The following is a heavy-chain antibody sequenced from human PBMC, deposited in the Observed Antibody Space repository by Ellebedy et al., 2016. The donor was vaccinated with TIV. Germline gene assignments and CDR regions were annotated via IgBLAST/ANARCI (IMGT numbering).Heavy chain of an antibody. V-gene: IGHV3-23*01. CDR2: IVGSGA. Sequence: GESLKISCAASGFTFSRYAIGWVRQAPGKGLEWVSGIVGSGAQKYADSVKGRFTISRDNSKGTVDLQMNSLRVDDTAVYFCAKDRTPGDGYWVFDDWGQGTLVTVSS. D-gene: IGHD5-18*01. J-gene: IGHJ4*02. CDR3: AKDRTPGDGYWVFDD. CDR1: GFTFSRYA.